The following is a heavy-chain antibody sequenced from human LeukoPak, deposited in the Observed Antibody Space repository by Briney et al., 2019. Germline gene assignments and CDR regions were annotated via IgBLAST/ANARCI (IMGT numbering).Heavy chain of an antibody. V-gene: IGHV3-7*01. J-gene: IGHJ5*02. CDR1: GFTFSSYW. CDR3: AREISSWYRTEGRFDP. CDR2: IKQDGSEE. D-gene: IGHD6-19*01. Sequence: PGGSLRLSCAASGFTFSSYWMSWARQAPGKGLEWVANIKQDGSEEYYVDSLRGRFTISRDNAKSSLYLQMNSLRVEDTAVYYCAREISSWYRTEGRFDPWGQGTLVTVSS.